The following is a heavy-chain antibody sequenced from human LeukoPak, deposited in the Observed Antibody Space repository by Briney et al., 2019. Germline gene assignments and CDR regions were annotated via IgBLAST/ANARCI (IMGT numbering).Heavy chain of an antibody. J-gene: IGHJ3*02. Sequence: PGGSLRLSCAASGFTFSSYGMSWVRQAPGKGLEWVSAISGSGGSTYYADSVKGRFTISRDNSKNTLYLQMNSLRAEDTAVYYCAKDRGLRDAFDIWGQGTMVTVSS. V-gene: IGHV3-23*01. CDR3: AKDRGLRDAFDI. D-gene: IGHD2-21*01. CDR2: ISGSGGST. CDR1: GFTFSSYG.